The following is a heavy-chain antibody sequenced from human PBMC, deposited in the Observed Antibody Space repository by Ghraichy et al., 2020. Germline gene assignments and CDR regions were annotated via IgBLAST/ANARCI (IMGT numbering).Heavy chain of an antibody. Sequence: SETLSLTCTVSGGSISSGDYYWSWIRQPPGKGLEWIGYIYYSGSTYYNPSLKSRVTISVDTSKNQFSLKLSSVTAADTAVYYCARVIAPEGDYVNDYWGQGTLVTVSS. CDR1: GGSISSGDYY. D-gene: IGHD4-17*01. J-gene: IGHJ4*02. CDR3: ARVIAPEGDYVNDY. V-gene: IGHV4-30-4*01. CDR2: IYYSGST.